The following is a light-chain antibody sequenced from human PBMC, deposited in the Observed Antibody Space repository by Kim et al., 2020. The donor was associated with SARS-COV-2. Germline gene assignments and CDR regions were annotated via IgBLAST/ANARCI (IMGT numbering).Light chain of an antibody. V-gene: IGLV3-21*04. Sequence: VAPGKTARITWGGNNIGSKSEHGYQQRPGQAPVLVIYYDIDRTSGIPERFSGANSGNTATLTSSRVEAGDEADYFGQVWDTGSGVFGGGTQLTVL. CDR2: YDI. CDR3: QVWDTGSGV. J-gene: IGLJ3*02. CDR1: NIGSKS.